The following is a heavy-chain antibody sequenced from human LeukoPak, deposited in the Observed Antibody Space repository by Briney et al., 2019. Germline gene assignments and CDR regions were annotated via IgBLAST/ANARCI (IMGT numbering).Heavy chain of an antibody. V-gene: IGHV4-39*07. CDR3: ARAASIAADY. J-gene: IGHJ4*02. Sequence: SETLSLTCTVSGGSISSSSYYWGWIRQPPGKGLERIGSIYYSGSTYYNPSLKSRVTISVDTSKNQFSLKLSSVTAADTAVYYCARAASIAADYWGQGTLVTVSS. CDR2: IYYSGST. D-gene: IGHD6-6*01. CDR1: GGSISSSSYY.